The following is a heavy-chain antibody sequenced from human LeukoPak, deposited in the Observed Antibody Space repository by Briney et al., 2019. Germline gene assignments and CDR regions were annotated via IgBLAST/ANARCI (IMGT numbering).Heavy chain of an antibody. CDR3: AASYSTSWPEIDY. CDR1: GGSITTYY. J-gene: IGHJ4*02. CDR2: VYYSGST. D-gene: IGHD6-13*01. Sequence: SETLSLTCTVSGGSITTYYWNWIRQPPGKGLEWIGTVYYSGSTYYNPSLERRVTLFVDTSKNQFSLKLSSVPAADTAVYYCAASYSTSWPEIDYWGQGTLVTVSS. V-gene: IGHV4-59*04.